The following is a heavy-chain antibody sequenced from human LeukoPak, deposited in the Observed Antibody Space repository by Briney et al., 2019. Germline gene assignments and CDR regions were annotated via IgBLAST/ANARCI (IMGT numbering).Heavy chain of an antibody. V-gene: IGHV4-59*01. D-gene: IGHD6-19*01. CDR2: IYYSGST. CDR3: ARETSLAGFASGLGFNY. Sequence: SETLSLTCTVSGGPIRSYYWSWIRQPPGKGLEWIGYIYYSGSTNYNPSLKSRVTISVDTSKNHFSLKLTSVTAADTATYYCARETSLAGFASGLGFNYWGQGILVTVSS. CDR1: GGPIRSYY. J-gene: IGHJ4*02.